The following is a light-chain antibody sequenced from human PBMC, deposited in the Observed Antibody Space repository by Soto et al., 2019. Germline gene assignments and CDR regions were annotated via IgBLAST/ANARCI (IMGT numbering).Light chain of an antibody. V-gene: IGKV1-5*03. CDR3: QQYNSYSEA. Sequence: DIQMTQSPSTLSGSVGDRVTITCRASQTISSWLAWYQQKPGKAPKLLIYKASTLKSGVPSRFSGSGSGTEFTLTISSLQPDDFAIYYCQQYNSYSEAFGQGTKVEL. CDR1: QTISSW. J-gene: IGKJ1*01. CDR2: KAS.